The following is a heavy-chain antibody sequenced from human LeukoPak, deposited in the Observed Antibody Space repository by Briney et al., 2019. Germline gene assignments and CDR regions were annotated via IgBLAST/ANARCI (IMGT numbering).Heavy chain of an antibody. J-gene: IGHJ3*01. D-gene: IGHD3-22*01. CDR2: IYYGGST. V-gene: IGHV4-38-2*02. Sequence: SETLSLTCTVSGYSISSGYYWGRIRQPPGKGLEWIGSIYYGGSTYYNASLRSRVTTSVDTSKNQFSLKLSSVTAADTAVYYCAKSTYYYDTFVNAFDLWGQGTVVTVSS. CDR1: GYSISSGYY. CDR3: AKSTYYYDTFVNAFDL.